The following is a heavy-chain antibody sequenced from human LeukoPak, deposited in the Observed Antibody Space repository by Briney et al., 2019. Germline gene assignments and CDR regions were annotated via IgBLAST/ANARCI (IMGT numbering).Heavy chain of an antibody. CDR1: GYSFTSHW. D-gene: IGHD6-19*01. J-gene: IGHJ4*02. Sequence: GESLKISCKGSGYSFTSHWIGWVRQMPGKGLEWMGIIYPGDSDTRYSPSFQGHGTISAHKSIRTAYLQRRSLKASDTAMYYCARLVAVAGLDYWGQGTLVTVSS. V-gene: IGHV5-51*01. CDR2: IYPGDSDT. CDR3: ARLVAVAGLDY.